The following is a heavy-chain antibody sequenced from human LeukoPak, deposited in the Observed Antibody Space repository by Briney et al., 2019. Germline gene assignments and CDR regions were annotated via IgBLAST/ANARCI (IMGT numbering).Heavy chain of an antibody. CDR3: ARSYQLPYYYYYYYMDV. Sequence: GGSLRLSCAASGFTLSSHWMGWVRQAPGKGLEYVSAISSNGGSTYYANSVKGRFTISRDNSKNTLYLQMGSLRAEDMAVYYCARSYQLPYYYYYYYMDVWGKGTTVTVSS. V-gene: IGHV3-64*01. D-gene: IGHD2-2*01. J-gene: IGHJ6*03. CDR2: ISSNGGST. CDR1: GFTLSSHW.